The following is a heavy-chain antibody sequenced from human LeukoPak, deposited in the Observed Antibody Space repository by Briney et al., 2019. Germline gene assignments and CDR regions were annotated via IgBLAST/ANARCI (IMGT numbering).Heavy chain of an antibody. CDR3: ARDLGREGSGYYSYYFDH. CDR1: GFTFSNYA. J-gene: IGHJ4*02. Sequence: PGGSLRLSCAASGFTFSNYAMHWVRQAPGKGLEWVAVISYDGSNKYYADSVKGRFTISRDNSKNTLYLQMNSLRVEDTAVYYCARDLGREGSGYYSYYFDHWGQGTLVTVSS. CDR2: ISYDGSNK. D-gene: IGHD3-22*01. V-gene: IGHV3-30*04.